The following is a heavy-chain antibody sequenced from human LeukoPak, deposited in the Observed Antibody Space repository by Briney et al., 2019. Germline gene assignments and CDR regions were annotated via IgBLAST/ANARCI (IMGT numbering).Heavy chain of an antibody. CDR2: IYHSGTT. Sequence: SQTLSLTCTVSGGSISSGGYYYWSWLRQPPGKGLEWIGYIYHSGTTYYNPSLKSRVTISVDRSTNQFSLKLTSVTAADTAVYYCARETPSPRLSWFDPWGQGTLVIVSS. J-gene: IGHJ5*02. CDR1: GGSISSGGYY. D-gene: IGHD3-10*01. V-gene: IGHV4-30-2*01. CDR3: ARETPSPRLSWFDP.